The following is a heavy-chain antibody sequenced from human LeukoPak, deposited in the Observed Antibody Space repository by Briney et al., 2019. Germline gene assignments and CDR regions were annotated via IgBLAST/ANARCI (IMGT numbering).Heavy chain of an antibody. CDR3: ARDTGSSWYPEYFPH. J-gene: IGHJ1*01. D-gene: IGHD6-13*01. CDR1: GDSISGYY. Sequence: SETLSLTCSVSGDSISGYYWSWLRQPPGKGPECIGYISYSGSTKYSPSLKSRVTISIDTSRNQFSLKVTSVTAADTAVYYCARDTGSSWYPEYFPHWGQGTLVTVSS. CDR2: ISYSGST. V-gene: IGHV4-59*01.